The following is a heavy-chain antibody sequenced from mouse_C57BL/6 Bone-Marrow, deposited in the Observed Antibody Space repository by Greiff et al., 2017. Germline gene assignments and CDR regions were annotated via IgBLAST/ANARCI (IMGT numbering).Heavy chain of an antibody. CDR1: GFNIKDYY. CDR3: TRSLIYYGTNY. J-gene: IGHJ2*01. V-gene: IGHV14-2*01. CDR2: IDPEDGET. D-gene: IGHD1-1*01. Sequence: VQLKQSGAELVKPGASVKLSCTASGFNIKDYYIHWVKQRTEQGLEWIGRIDPEDGETKYAPKFQDKATITADTSSNTAHLQLSSLTSEDTAVYYCTRSLIYYGTNYWGQGTTLTVSS.